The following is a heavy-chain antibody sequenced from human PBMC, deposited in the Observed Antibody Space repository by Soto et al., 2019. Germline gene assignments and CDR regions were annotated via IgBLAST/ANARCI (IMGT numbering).Heavy chain of an antibody. Sequence: GGSLRLSCAASGFTFSSYWMSWVRQAPGKGLEWVANIKQDGSEKYYVDSVKGRFTIPRDNAKNSLYLQMNSLRAEDTAVYYCARGITGALDFWSGYGVDAFDIWGQGTMVTVSS. V-gene: IGHV3-7*01. D-gene: IGHD3-3*01. CDR2: IKQDGSEK. J-gene: IGHJ3*02. CDR1: GFTFSSYW. CDR3: ARGITGALDFWSGYGVDAFDI.